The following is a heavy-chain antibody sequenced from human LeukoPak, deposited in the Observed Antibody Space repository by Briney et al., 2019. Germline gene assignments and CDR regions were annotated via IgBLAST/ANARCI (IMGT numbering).Heavy chain of an antibody. J-gene: IGHJ4*02. CDR2: IYPGDSDT. CDR3: ARHPIAAAGTFDY. V-gene: IGHV5-51*01. CDR1: GYSFTSYW. D-gene: IGHD6-13*01. Sequence: GESLQISCKGSGYSFTSYWIGWVRPMPGKGLEWMGIIYPGDSDTRYSPSFQGQVTISADKSISTAYLQWSSLRASDTAMYYCARHPIAAAGTFDYWGQGTLVTVSS.